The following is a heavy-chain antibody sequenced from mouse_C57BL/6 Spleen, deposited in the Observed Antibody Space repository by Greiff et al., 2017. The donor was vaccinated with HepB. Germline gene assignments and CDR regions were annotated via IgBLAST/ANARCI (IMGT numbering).Heavy chain of an antibody. V-gene: IGHV5-4*01. CDR2: ISDGGSYT. CDR1: GFTFSSYA. Sequence: EVHLVESGGGLVKPGGSLKLSCAASGFTFSSYAMSWVRQTPEKRLEWVATISDGGSYTYYPDNVKGRFTISRDNAKNNLYLQMSHLKSEDTAMYYCAKTAQATDYAMDYWGQGTSVTVSS. D-gene: IGHD3-2*02. J-gene: IGHJ4*01. CDR3: AKTAQATDYAMDY.